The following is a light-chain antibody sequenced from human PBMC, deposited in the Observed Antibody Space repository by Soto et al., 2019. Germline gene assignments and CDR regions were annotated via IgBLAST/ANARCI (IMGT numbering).Light chain of an antibody. V-gene: IGLV2-14*01. CDR3: SSYSSSTSYV. J-gene: IGLJ1*01. Sequence: QSVLTQPASVSGSPGQSITISCTGTSSDVGGYNYVSWYQQHPGKAPKLMIYEVSNRPSGVSNRFSGSKSGNTASLTFSGLQAEDEADYYCSSYSSSTSYVFGTGTKVT. CDR2: EVS. CDR1: SSDVGGYNY.